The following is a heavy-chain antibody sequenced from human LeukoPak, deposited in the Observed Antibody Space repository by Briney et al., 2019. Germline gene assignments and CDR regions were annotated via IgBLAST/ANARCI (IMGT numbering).Heavy chain of an antibody. D-gene: IGHD6-13*01. Sequence: SVKVSCKASGGTFSSYAISWVRQAPGQGLEWMGRIIPIFGTANYAQKFQGRVTTTTDESTSTACMELSSLRSEDTAVYYCASRSGIAAAGTDYWGQGTLVTVSS. CDR1: GGTFSSYA. J-gene: IGHJ4*02. CDR2: IIPIFGTA. CDR3: ASRSGIAAAGTDY. V-gene: IGHV1-69*05.